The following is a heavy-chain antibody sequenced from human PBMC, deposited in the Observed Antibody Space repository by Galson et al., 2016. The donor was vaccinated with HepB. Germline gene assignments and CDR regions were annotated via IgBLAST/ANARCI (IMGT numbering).Heavy chain of an antibody. CDR1: GLIVTRNY. Sequence: SLRLSCAASGLIVTRNYMAWVRQAPGKGLEWVSIIYSGGYTYYADSVKGRFNISRDNSKNTVSPQMNSLRVEDTAGYYCTRAIAARLPFDYWGQGTLVTVSS. CDR2: IYSGGYT. V-gene: IGHV3-66*01. D-gene: IGHD6-6*01. J-gene: IGHJ4*02. CDR3: TRAIAARLPFDY.